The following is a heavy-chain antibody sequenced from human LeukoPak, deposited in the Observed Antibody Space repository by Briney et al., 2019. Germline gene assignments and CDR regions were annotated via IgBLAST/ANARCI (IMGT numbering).Heavy chain of an antibody. D-gene: IGHD1-1*01. Sequence: PSETLSLTCTVSGGSISSYYWSWIRQPPGKGLEWIGYIYYSGSTNYNPSLKSRVTISVDTSKNQFSLKLSSVTAADTAVYYCARGRSRTTGYWGQGTLVTVSS. CDR2: IYYSGST. CDR3: ARGRSRTTGY. CDR1: GGSISSYY. V-gene: IGHV4-59*12. J-gene: IGHJ4*02.